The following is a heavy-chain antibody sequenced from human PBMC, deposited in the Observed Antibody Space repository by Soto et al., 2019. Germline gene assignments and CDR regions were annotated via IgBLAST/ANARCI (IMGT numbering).Heavy chain of an antibody. CDR3: TGINWFRGMDV. D-gene: IGHD3-10*01. CDR2: TYYKSEWNN. CDR1: GDSVSSNSAA. V-gene: IGHV6-1*01. J-gene: IGHJ6*02. Sequence: SQTLSLTCAISGDSVSSNSAACNWIRQSPSRGLEWLGRTYYKSEWNNDYALSVKSRITINPDTSKNQFSLHLYSVTPEDTAVYYCTGINWFRGMDVWGQGTPVTVSS.